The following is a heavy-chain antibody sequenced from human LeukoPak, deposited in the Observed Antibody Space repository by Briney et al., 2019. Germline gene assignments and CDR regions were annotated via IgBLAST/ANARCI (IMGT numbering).Heavy chain of an antibody. Sequence: SETLSLTCTVSGGSISSYYWSWIRQPAGKGLEWIGRIYSSGSTNYNPSLKSRVTMSVDTSKNQFSLNLSSVTAADTAVYYCARDGIYGGTADYWGQGTLVTVSS. CDR3: ARDGIYGGTADY. CDR1: GGSISSYY. D-gene: IGHD4-23*01. J-gene: IGHJ4*02. CDR2: IYSSGST. V-gene: IGHV4-4*07.